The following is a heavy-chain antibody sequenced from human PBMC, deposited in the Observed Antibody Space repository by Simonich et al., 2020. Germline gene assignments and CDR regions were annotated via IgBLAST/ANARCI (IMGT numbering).Heavy chain of an antibody. J-gene: IGHJ4*02. CDR3: ARQRVLMVYAIDY. CDR2: IYNDWTT. D-gene: IGHD2-8*01. CDR1: GGSISSSSYY. V-gene: IGHV4-39*01. Sequence: QLQLQESGPGLVKPSETLSLTCTVSGGSISSSSYYWGWIRQPPGKGLEWIGSIYNDWTTYDNPSLKSRVTIAVDTSKNQFSLKLSSVTAADTAVYYCARQRVLMVYAIDYWGQGTLVTVSS.